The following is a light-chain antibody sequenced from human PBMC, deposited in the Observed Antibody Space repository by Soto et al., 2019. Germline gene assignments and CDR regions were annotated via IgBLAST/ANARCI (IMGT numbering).Light chain of an antibody. CDR1: QGISSN. Sequence: QLTQSPSSLSASVGDRVTITCRASQGISSNLAWYQQKPGRAPKLLIFGASTLQSGVPSRFSGSGSGTDFTLTISSLQPEDFATYFGQKLNAYPPWTFGHGTKVEIK. J-gene: IGKJ1*01. V-gene: IGKV1-9*01. CDR2: GAS. CDR3: QKLNAYPPWT.